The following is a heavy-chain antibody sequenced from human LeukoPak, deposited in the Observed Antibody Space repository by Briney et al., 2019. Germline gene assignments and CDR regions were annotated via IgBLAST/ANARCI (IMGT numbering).Heavy chain of an antibody. CDR2: ISGSGGST. V-gene: IGHV3-23*01. Sequence: GGSLRLSCAASGFTFSSYAMSWVRQAPGKGLEWVSAISGSGGSTYYADSVKGRFTISRDNSKNTLYLQMNSLRAEDTAVYYCAKDDTYYYGSRRAYGMDVWGQGTTVTVSS. D-gene: IGHD3-10*01. J-gene: IGHJ6*02. CDR1: GFTFSSYA. CDR3: AKDDTYYYGSRRAYGMDV.